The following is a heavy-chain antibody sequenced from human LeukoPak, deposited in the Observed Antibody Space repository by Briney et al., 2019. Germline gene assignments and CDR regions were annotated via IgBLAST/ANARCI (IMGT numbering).Heavy chain of an antibody. Sequence: GGSLRLSCAASGFTFSSYAMSWVRQAPGKGLEWVSAISGSGGSTYYADSVKGRFTISRDNSKNTLYLQMNSLRAEDTAVYYCASNYYDSSGYYEVPGYWGQGTLVTVSS. V-gene: IGHV3-23*01. CDR1: GFTFSSYA. CDR2: ISGSGGST. J-gene: IGHJ4*02. CDR3: ASNYYDSSGYYEVPGY. D-gene: IGHD3-22*01.